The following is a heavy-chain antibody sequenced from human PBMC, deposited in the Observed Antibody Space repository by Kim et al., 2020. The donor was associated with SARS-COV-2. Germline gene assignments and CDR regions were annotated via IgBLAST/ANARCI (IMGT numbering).Heavy chain of an antibody. CDR2: ITTYTGHT. CDR3: ARVEGFRFLEWTENF. J-gene: IGHJ4*02. V-gene: IGHV1-18*01. Sequence: ASVKVSCKASGYTFSRYAISWVRQAPGQGLEWMGWITTYTGHTNYAQSLQGRVDMTADISTNTAYMELTNLTYGDTAVYFCARVEGFRFLEWTENFWGQGTRITGSS. D-gene: IGHD3-3*01. CDR1: GYTFSRYA.